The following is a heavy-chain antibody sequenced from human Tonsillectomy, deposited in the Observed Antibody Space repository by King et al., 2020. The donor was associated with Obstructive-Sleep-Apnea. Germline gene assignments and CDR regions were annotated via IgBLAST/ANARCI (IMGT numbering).Heavy chain of an antibody. D-gene: IGHD2-15*01. Sequence: VPLVESGGGLVHPGGSLRLSCAASGFTFRIYSMNWVRQAPGKGLEWCSYISRSSDTIQYADSSRGRFTISRHKAKHSLYLQMSSLRAEDTAVYYCARDRVDWYFDLWGRGTLVTVSS. CDR1: GFTFRIYS. J-gene: IGHJ2*01. CDR2: ISRSSDTI. V-gene: IGHV3-48*01. CDR3: ARDRVDWYFDL.